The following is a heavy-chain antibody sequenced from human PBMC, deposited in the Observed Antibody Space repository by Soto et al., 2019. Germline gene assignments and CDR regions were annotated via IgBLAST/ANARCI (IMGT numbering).Heavy chain of an antibody. Sequence: GGSLRLSCVASGFTFTTYWMSWVRQAPGKGLEWVANIRQDGGAQYYVDSVKGRFTISRDNAKNSVYLQMDSLRVEDTAIYYCVRGGHGSGSYLGSSWGQGILVTVSS. D-gene: IGHD3-10*01. CDR2: IRQDGGAQ. CDR1: GFTFTTYW. V-gene: IGHV3-7*03. J-gene: IGHJ5*02. CDR3: VRGGHGSGSYLGSS.